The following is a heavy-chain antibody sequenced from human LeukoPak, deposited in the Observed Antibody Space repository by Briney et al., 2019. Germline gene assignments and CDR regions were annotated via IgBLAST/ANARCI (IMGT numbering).Heavy chain of an antibody. CDR2: IYHSGST. V-gene: IGHV4-59*01. CDR1: GGSISSYY. CDR3: ARDSRRGGSGEFDP. J-gene: IGHJ5*02. D-gene: IGHD2-15*01. Sequence: SETLSLTCTVSGGSISSYYWSWIRQPPGKGLEWIGYIYHSGSTNYNPSLKSRVTISVDTSKNQFSLKLSSVTAADTAVYYCARDSRRGGSGEFDPWGQGTLVTVSS.